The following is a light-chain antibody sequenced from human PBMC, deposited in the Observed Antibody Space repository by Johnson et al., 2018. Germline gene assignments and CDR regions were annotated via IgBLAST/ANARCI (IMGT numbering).Light chain of an antibody. Sequence: QSVLTQPPSVSAAPGQKVTISCSGSSSNIGNNYVSWYQQLPGTAPKLLIYENKKRPSGIPDRFSGSKSGPSATLGITGLQTGDEADYYCGTWDSSLSAGNVFGTGTKVTVL. J-gene: IGLJ1*01. V-gene: IGLV1-51*02. CDR2: ENK. CDR1: SSNIGNNY. CDR3: GTWDSSLSAGNV.